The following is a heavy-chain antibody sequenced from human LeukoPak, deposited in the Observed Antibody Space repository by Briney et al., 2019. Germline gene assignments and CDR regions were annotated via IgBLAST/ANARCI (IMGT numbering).Heavy chain of an antibody. CDR2: ISGSGGST. Sequence: PGGSLRLSCAASGFTFSSYAMSWVRQAPGKGLEWVSAISGSGGSTYYADSVKGRFTISRDNAKNSLYLQMNSLRAEDTALYYCAKAYGSGSYYNGYDDYWGQGTLVTVSS. CDR3: AKAYGSGSYYNGYDDY. J-gene: IGHJ4*02. V-gene: IGHV3-23*01. CDR1: GFTFSSYA. D-gene: IGHD3-10*01.